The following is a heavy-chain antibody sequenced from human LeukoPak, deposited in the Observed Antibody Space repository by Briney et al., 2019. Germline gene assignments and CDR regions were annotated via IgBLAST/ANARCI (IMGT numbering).Heavy chain of an antibody. D-gene: IGHD3-22*01. J-gene: IGHJ3*02. Sequence: GGSLRLSCAPSGSTFSSYAMSWVRHAPGKGLEWVADISGGGSGTYYADSVRGRFTISRDNSKNTLYLQMNSLRAEDTAIYYCAKAVGSSGYFSRDAFDIWGQGTMVTVSS. CDR1: GSTFSSYA. V-gene: IGHV3-23*01. CDR3: AKAVGSSGYFSRDAFDI. CDR2: ISGGGSGT.